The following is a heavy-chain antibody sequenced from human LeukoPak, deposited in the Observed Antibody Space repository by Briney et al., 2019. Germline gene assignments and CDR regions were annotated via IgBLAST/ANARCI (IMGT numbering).Heavy chain of an antibody. J-gene: IGHJ4*02. CDR3: AKASAMRYSGSYTLGN. V-gene: IGHV3-30*18. CDR2: ISYDGSNK. Sequence: PGRSLRLSCAASGFTFSSYGMHWVRQAPGKGLEWVAVISYDGSNKYYADSVKGRFTISRDNSKNTLYLQMNSLRAEDTAVYYCAKASAMRYSGSYTLGNWGQGTLVTVSS. D-gene: IGHD1-26*01. CDR1: GFTFSSYG.